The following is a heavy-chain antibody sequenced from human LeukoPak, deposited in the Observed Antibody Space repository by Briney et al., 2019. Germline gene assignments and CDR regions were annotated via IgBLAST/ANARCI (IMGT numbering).Heavy chain of an antibody. Sequence: PGGSLRLSCAASGFTFSSYWMNWARQAPGKGLEWVASINHNGNVNYYVDSVKGRFTISRDNAKNSLYLQMNSLRVEDTAFYYCARDLAYSRLDYWGQGMLVTASS. J-gene: IGHJ4*02. D-gene: IGHD5-18*01. CDR2: INHNGNVN. CDR3: ARDLAYSRLDY. CDR1: GFTFSSYW. V-gene: IGHV3-7*01.